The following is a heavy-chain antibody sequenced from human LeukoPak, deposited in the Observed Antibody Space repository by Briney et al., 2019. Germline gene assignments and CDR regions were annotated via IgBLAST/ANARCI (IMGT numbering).Heavy chain of an antibody. J-gene: IGHJ4*02. V-gene: IGHV1-69*05. CDR2: IIPIFGTA. Sequence: SVKVSCKASGGTFSSYAISWVRQAPGQGLEWMGGIIPIFGTANYAQKFQGRVTITTDESTSTAYMELSSLRSEDTAVYCCATPRDGYNYRTFNYWGQGTLVTVSS. D-gene: IGHD5-24*01. CDR1: GGTFSSYA. CDR3: ATPRDGYNYRTFNY.